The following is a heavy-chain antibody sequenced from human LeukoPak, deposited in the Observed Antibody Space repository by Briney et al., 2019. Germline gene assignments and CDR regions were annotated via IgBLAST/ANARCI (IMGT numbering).Heavy chain of an antibody. CDR1: GGSISSGSYY. Sequence: SETLSLTCTVSGGSISSGSYYWSWIRQPAGKGLEWIGRIYTSGSTNYNPSLKSRVTISVDTSKNQFSLKLSSVTAADTAVYYCARVSGYYNWFDPWGQGTLVTVSS. CDR3: ARVSGYYNWFDP. D-gene: IGHD3-22*01. V-gene: IGHV4-61*02. J-gene: IGHJ5*02. CDR2: IYTSGST.